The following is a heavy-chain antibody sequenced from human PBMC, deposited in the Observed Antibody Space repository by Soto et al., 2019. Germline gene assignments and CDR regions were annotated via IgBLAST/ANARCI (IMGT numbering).Heavy chain of an antibody. CDR3: ARPLYSYGPMDV. J-gene: IGHJ6*02. CDR1: GGSISSGSYY. CDR2: IYYSGST. Sequence: SETLSLTCAVSGGSISSGSYYWSWIRQPPGKGLEWIGYIYYSGSTNYNPSLKSRFTISVDTSKNQFSLKLSSVTAADTAVYYCARPLYSYGPMDVWGQGTTVTVSS. D-gene: IGHD5-18*01. V-gene: IGHV4-61*01.